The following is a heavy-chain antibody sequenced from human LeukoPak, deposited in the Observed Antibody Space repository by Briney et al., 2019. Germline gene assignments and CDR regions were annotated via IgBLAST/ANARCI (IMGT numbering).Heavy chain of an antibody. V-gene: IGHV3-21*01. CDR3: AREHQEDTAMVYYYYYGMDV. J-gene: IGHJ6*02. CDR1: GFTFSSYS. CDR2: ISSSSSYI. Sequence: GGSLRLSCAASGFTFSSYSMNWVRQSPGKGLEWVSSISSSSSYIYYADSVKGRFTISRDNAKNSLYLQMNSLRAEDTAVYYCAREHQEDTAMVYYYYYGMDVWGQGTTVTVSS. D-gene: IGHD5-18*01.